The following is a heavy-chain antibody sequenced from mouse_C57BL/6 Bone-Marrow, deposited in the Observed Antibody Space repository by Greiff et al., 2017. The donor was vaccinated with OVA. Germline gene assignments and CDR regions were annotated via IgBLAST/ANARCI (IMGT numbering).Heavy chain of an antibody. J-gene: IGHJ3*01. CDR3: ARHKDLLPPWFAY. Sequence: DVKLVESGGDLVKPGGSLKLSCAASGFTFSSYGMSWVRQTPDKRLEWVATISSGGSYTYYPDSVKGRFTISRDNAKNTLYLQMSSLKSEDTAMYYCARHKDLLPPWFAYWGQGTLVTVSA. D-gene: IGHD1-1*01. CDR1: GFTFSSYG. CDR2: ISSGGSYT. V-gene: IGHV5-6*02.